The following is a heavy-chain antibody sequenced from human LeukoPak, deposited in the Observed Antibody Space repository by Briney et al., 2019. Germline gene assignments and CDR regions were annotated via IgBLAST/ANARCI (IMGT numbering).Heavy chain of an antibody. CDR1: GFTFSSYA. D-gene: IGHD3-10*02. V-gene: IGHV3-23*01. J-gene: IGHJ6*04. CDR2: ISGSGGST. CDR3: AELGITMIGGV. Sequence: GGSLRLSCAASGFTFSSYAMSWVRQAPGKGLEWVSGISGSGGSTYYADSVKGRFTISRDNSKKTLYLQMNSLRAEDTAVYYCAELGITMIGGVWGKGTTVTISS.